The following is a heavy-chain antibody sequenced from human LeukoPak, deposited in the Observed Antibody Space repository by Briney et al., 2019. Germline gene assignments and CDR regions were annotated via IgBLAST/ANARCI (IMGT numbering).Heavy chain of an antibody. D-gene: IGHD3-3*02. Sequence: GGSLRLSCAASGFTFSDFYMTWIRQAPGKGLEWVSYISSTSIYTKYADSLKGRFTISRDNAKNSLYLQMSSLRAEDTAVYYCVRVARLADSWGQGTLVIVSP. CDR2: ISSTSIYT. J-gene: IGHJ4*02. V-gene: IGHV3-11*05. CDR3: VRVARLADS. CDR1: GFTFSDFY.